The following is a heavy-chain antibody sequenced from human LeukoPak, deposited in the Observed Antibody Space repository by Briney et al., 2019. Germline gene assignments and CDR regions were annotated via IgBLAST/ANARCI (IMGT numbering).Heavy chain of an antibody. V-gene: IGHV4-34*01. D-gene: IGHD7-27*01. J-gene: IGHJ3*02. CDR1: GGSFSGYY. CDR2: INHSGST. Sequence: PSETLSLTCAVYGGSFSGYYWSWIRQPPGKGLEWIGEINHSGSTNYNPSLKSRVTISVDTSKNQFSLKLSSVTAADTAVYYCARPLLGPHDAFDIWGQGTMVTVSS. CDR3: ARPLLGPHDAFDI.